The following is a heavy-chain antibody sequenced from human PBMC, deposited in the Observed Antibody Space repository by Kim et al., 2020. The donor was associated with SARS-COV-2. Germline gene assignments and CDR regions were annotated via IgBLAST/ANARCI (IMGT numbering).Heavy chain of an antibody. J-gene: IGHJ3*02. D-gene: IGHD1-26*01. CDR2: ITKNGTNK. CDR1: AFTFSAYY. Sequence: GGSLRLSCSTSAFTFSAYYMNWVRQAPGKGLEWVSFITKNGTNKYYADSVRGRFTISRDNAKNSLYLQMNSLRDEDTAVYYCVRDRWVWGFEIWGPGTM. V-gene: IGHV3-48*02. CDR3: VRDRWVWGFEI.